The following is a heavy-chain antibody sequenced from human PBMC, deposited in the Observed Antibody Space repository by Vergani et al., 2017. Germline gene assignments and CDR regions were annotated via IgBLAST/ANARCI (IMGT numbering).Heavy chain of an antibody. V-gene: IGHV4-59*12. CDR2: IYYSGST. D-gene: IGHD3-10*01. Sequence: QVQLQESGPGLVKPSETLSLTCTVSGGSISSYYWSWIRQPPGKGLEWIGSIYYSGSTNYNPSLKSRVTISVDTSKNQFSLKLSSVTAADTAVYYCARGSRWFGLYNWFDPWGQGTLVTVSS. CDR1: GGSISSYY. CDR3: ARGSRWFGLYNWFDP. J-gene: IGHJ5*02.